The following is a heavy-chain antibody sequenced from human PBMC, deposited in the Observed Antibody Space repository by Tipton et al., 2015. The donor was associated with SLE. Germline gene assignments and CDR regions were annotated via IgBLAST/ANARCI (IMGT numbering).Heavy chain of an antibody. CDR1: GGSISSSSYY. Sequence: TLSLTCTVSGGSISSSSYYWGWIRQPPGKGLEWIGSIYYSGSTYYNPSLKSRVTISVDTSKNQFSLKLSSVTAADTAVYYCRLITITSLFDYWRQGTLVTVSS. CDR2: IYYSGST. V-gene: IGHV4-39*07. D-gene: IGHD3-16*01. CDR3: RLITITSLFDY. J-gene: IGHJ4*02.